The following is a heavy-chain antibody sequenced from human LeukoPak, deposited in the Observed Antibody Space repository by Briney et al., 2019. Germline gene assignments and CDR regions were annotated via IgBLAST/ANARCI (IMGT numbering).Heavy chain of an antibody. CDR2: ISGGGGST. CDR1: GFTFTSYS. Sequence: GGSLRLSCAASGFTFTSYSMNWVRQAPGKGLEWVSTISGGGGSTYYADSVKGRFTISRDNSKNTLYLQVNSLGAEDTAVNYCAKGGKWDVTPFDYWGQGTLVTVSS. CDR3: AKGGKWDVTPFDY. D-gene: IGHD1-26*01. J-gene: IGHJ4*02. V-gene: IGHV3-23*01.